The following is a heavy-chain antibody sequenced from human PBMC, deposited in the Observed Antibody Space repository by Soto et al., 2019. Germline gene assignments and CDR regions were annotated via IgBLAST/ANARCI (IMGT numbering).Heavy chain of an antibody. CDR1: GFTFSSYS. D-gene: IGHD2-15*01. CDR2: ISSSSSTI. J-gene: IGHJ6*02. V-gene: IGHV3-48*02. Sequence: GGSLRLSCAASGFTFSSYSMNWVRQAPGKGLEWVSYISSSSSTIYYADSVKGRFTISRDNAKNSLYLQMNSLRDEDTAVYYCAKAPDCSGGSCYGPFYYYYYGMDVWGQGTTVTVSS. CDR3: AKAPDCSGGSCYGPFYYYYYGMDV.